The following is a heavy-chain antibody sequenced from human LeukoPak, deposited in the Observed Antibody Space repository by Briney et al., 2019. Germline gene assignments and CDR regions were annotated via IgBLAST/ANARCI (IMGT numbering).Heavy chain of an antibody. J-gene: IGHJ4*02. CDR3: ARDVNWGFDY. CDR2: IRGDSSDK. Sequence: GGSLRLSCVASGFSFSDYPMKWLRQAPGRGLEWVSNIRGDSSDKCYGDSVKGRFTISRDNAKNSLYLQMDSLRAEDTAFYYCARDVNWGFDYWGQGAQVTVSS. V-gene: IGHV3-21*01. CDR1: GFSFSDYP. D-gene: IGHD7-27*01.